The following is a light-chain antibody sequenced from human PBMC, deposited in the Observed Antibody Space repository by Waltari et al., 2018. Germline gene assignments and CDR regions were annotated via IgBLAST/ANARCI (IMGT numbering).Light chain of an antibody. V-gene: IGKV1-27*01. Sequence: DIQMTQSPSSLSASVGDRVTIPCRASQVISTYLALYQQKPGKVPKLLIYDASTLQSVVPSRFSGSGSGTDFTLTISSLQPEDVATYYCQKYNSAPWTFGQGTKVEVK. CDR2: DAS. J-gene: IGKJ1*01. CDR1: QVISTY. CDR3: QKYNSAPWT.